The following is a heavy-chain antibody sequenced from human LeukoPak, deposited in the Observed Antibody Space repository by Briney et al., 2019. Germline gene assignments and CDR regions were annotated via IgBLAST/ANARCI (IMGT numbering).Heavy chain of an antibody. CDR3: ARTLIEYSVSSCYFDY. D-gene: IGHD6-6*01. Sequence: PGGSLRLSCAASGFTFSSYWMHWVRQAPGKGLVWVSRIKSDGSSTSYADSVKGRFTISRDNSKNTLYLQMNSLRAEDTAVYYCARTLIEYSVSSCYFDYWGQGTLVTVSS. CDR2: IKSDGSST. V-gene: IGHV3-74*01. J-gene: IGHJ4*02. CDR1: GFTFSSYW.